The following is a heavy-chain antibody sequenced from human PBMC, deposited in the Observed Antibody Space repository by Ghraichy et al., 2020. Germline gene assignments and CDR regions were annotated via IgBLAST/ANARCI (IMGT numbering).Heavy chain of an antibody. CDR1: GFTFGDYA. CDR2: ISGDESNT. J-gene: IGHJ6*02. Sequence: GGSLRLSCAASGFTFGDYAMHWVRQAPGKGLEWVSFISGDESNTYYADSVRGRFTISRDNSKNSLYLQMNSLKTEDTALYYCAKLETPTNWGNFYYYAMDVWGQGTTVTVSS. V-gene: IGHV3-43*02. CDR3: AKLETPTNWGNFYYYAMDV. D-gene: IGHD7-27*01.